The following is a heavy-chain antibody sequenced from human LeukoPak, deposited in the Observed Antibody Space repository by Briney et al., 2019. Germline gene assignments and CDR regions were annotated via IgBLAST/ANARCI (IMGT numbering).Heavy chain of an antibody. Sequence: GGSLRLSCAASGFTFSNYSMNWVRQAPGKGLEWVSSISSSSTYIYYADSVKGRFTISRNNAKNSLYLQMDSLRAEDTAVYYCARELLTGWFDPWGQGTLVTVSS. V-gene: IGHV3-21*01. D-gene: IGHD3-16*01. CDR1: GFTFSNYS. CDR2: ISSSSTYI. CDR3: ARELLTGWFDP. J-gene: IGHJ5*02.